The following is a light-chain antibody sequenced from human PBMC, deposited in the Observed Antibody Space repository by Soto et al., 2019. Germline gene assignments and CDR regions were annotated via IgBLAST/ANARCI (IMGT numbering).Light chain of an antibody. CDR2: HAS. V-gene: IGKV1-27*01. Sequence: DIQMTQFPSSLSASVGDRVTITCRASQDIDHYVAWYQQRPGKVPKLLIYHASTLQPGVPSRFSGSGSGTDCTLTISSLQPEDGATYYCQNYYKAAFTFGPGTRVDIK. CDR1: QDIDHY. J-gene: IGKJ3*01. CDR3: QNYYKAAFT.